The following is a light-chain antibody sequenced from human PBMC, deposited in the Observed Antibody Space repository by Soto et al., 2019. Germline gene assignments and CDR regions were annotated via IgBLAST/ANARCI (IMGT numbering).Light chain of an antibody. V-gene: IGKV4-1*01. CDR2: WAS. CDR3: QQYYSTPPT. CDR1: QSVLYSSNNKNY. Sequence: DIVMTQSPDSLAVSLGERATINCKSSQSVLYSSNNKNYLAWYQQRPGQPPKLPFYWASTRESGVPDRFSGTGSWTDFTLTTTSLQAEDVAVYYCQQYYSTPPTFGQGTKLEIK. J-gene: IGKJ2*01.